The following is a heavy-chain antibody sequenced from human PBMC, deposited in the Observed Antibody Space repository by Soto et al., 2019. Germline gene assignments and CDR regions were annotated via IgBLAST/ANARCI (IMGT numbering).Heavy chain of an antibody. CDR2: IYHSGST. CDR1: GGSISSADYY. Sequence: PSETLSLTCTLSGGSISSADYYWSWVRQPPQKGLEWIGYIYHSGSTYYNPSLKSRVTISLDTSKSQFSLKLNSVTAADSAVYFCARVAQKYGDFPLVFDYWGQGTLVTVSS. J-gene: IGHJ4*02. CDR3: ARVAQKYGDFPLVFDY. D-gene: IGHD4-17*01. V-gene: IGHV4-30-4*01.